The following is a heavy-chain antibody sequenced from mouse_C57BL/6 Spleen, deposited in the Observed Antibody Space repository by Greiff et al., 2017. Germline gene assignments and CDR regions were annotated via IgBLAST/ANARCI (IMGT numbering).Heavy chain of an antibody. J-gene: IGHJ1*03. CDR1: GFSLTSYA. CDR2: IWTGGGT. V-gene: IGHV2-9-1*01. Sequence: VNVVESGPGLVAPSQSLSITCTVSGFSLTSYAISWVRQPPGKGLEWLGVIWTGGGTNYNSALKSRLSISQDNSKSQVFLKMNSLQTDDTARYYCARNRATVVDWYFDVWGTGTTVTVSS. D-gene: IGHD1-1*01. CDR3: ARNRATVVDWYFDV.